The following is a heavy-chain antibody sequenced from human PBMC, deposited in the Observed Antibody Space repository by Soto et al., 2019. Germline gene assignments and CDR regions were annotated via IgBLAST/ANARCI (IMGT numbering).Heavy chain of an antibody. J-gene: IGHJ6*03. Sequence: SETLSLTCTVSGGSISSYYWSWIRQPPGKGLEWIGYIYYSGSTNYNPSLKSRVTISVDTSKNQFSLKLSSVTAADTAVYYCARHEPIVVVPAARGMGYYYMDVWGKGTTVTVSS. CDR1: GGSISSYY. CDR2: IYYSGST. CDR3: ARHEPIVVVPAARGMGYYYMDV. D-gene: IGHD2-2*01. V-gene: IGHV4-59*08.